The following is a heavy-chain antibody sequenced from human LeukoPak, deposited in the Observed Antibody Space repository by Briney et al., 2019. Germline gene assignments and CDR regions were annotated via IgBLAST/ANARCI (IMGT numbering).Heavy chain of an antibody. CDR1: GGSISSYY. V-gene: IGHV4-59*01. D-gene: IGHD6-13*01. Sequence: SETLSLTCTVSGGSISSYYWSWIRQPPGKGLEWIGYIYYSGSTNYNPSLKSRVTISVDTSKNQFSLKLSSVTAAGTAVYYCARASYSSSWYHYYYYYMDVWGKGITVTISS. J-gene: IGHJ6*03. CDR3: ARASYSSSWYHYYYYYMDV. CDR2: IYYSGST.